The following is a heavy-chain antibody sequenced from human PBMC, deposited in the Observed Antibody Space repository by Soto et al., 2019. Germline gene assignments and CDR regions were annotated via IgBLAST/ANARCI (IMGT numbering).Heavy chain of an antibody. Sequence: SVQFSCKDSVFTCTSSAVHFVRQARGQRLEWIGWIVVGSGNTNYAQKFQERVTITRDMSTSTAYMELSSLRSEDTAVYYCAADGSGYGEAFDYWGQGTLVTV. V-gene: IGHV1-58*01. CDR1: VFTCTSSA. CDR2: IVVGSGNT. CDR3: AADGSGYGEAFDY. D-gene: IGHD5-12*01. J-gene: IGHJ4*02.